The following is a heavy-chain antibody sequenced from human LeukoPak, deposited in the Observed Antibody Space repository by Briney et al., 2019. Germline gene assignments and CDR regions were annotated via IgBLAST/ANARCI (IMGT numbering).Heavy chain of an antibody. D-gene: IGHD1-26*01. J-gene: IGHJ4*02. Sequence: GGSLRLSCAASGFIFTTYWMHWVRQAPGKGLVWVARINIDGSKTYYADSVKGRFTISRDNVGNTVYLQMNRLTAEDTAVYYCTRDLVGATSDFWGQGTLVTVSS. CDR1: GFIFTTYW. CDR3: TRDLVGATSDF. V-gene: IGHV3-74*01. CDR2: INIDGSKT.